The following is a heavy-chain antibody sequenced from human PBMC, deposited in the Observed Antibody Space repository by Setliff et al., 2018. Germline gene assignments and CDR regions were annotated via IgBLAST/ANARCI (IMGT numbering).Heavy chain of an antibody. V-gene: IGHV3-7*03. D-gene: IGHD4-4*01. CDR3: AKPTTVTTTHYYYYMDV. CDR2: IKQDGSEK. CDR1: GFTFSNAW. J-gene: IGHJ6*03. Sequence: GGSLRLSCAASGFTFSNAWMNWVRQAPGKGLEWVANIKQDGSEKYYVDSVKGRFTISRDNVKNSLYLQMSSLRAEDTAVYYCAKPTTVTTTHYYYYMDVWGKGTTVTVSS.